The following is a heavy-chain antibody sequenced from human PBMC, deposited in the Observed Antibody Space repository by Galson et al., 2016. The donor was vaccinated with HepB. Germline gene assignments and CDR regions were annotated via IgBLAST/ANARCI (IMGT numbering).Heavy chain of an antibody. J-gene: IGHJ6*03. CDR1: GGSFSGYY. Sequence: TLSLTCAVYGGSFSGYYCSWIRQPPGKGLEWIGEINHSGSTNYNPSLKSRVTISVDTSKKQFSLKLSSVTAADTAVYYCARVDNPDYGDYASAYYYMDVWGKGTTVTVSS. D-gene: IGHD4-17*01. CDR3: ARVDNPDYGDYASAYYYMDV. V-gene: IGHV4-34*01. CDR2: INHSGST.